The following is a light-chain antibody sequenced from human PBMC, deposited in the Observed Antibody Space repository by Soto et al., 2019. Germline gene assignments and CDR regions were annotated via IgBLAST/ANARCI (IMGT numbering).Light chain of an antibody. J-gene: IGLJ1*01. V-gene: IGLV2-23*01. CDR1: SSDVGKYNL. CDR3: CSYAGSDSVV. CDR2: EGS. Sequence: QSALTQPASVSGSPGQSITISCTGTSSDVGKYNLVSWYQQHPGKAPRLMIYEGSKRPSGVSNRFSGSKSGNTASLTISGLQAEDEADYHCCSYAGSDSVVFGTGTKLTVL.